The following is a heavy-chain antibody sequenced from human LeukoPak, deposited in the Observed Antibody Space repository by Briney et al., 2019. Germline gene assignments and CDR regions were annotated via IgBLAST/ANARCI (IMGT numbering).Heavy chain of an antibody. CDR3: ARGVPTYYYDSSGYYYGD. CDR1: GYTFTSYG. CDR2: ISAYNGNT. V-gene: IGHV1-18*01. D-gene: IGHD3-22*01. Sequence: ASVKVSYKASGYTFTSYGISWVRQAPGQGLEWMGWISAYNGNTNYAQKLQGRVTMTTDTSTSTAYMELRSLRSDDTAVYYCARGVPTYYYDSSGYYYGDWGQGTLVTVSS. J-gene: IGHJ4*02.